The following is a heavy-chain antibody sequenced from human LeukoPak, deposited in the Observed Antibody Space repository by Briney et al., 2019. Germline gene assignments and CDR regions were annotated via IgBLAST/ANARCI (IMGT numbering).Heavy chain of an antibody. D-gene: IGHD3-22*01. V-gene: IGHV3-23*01. Sequence: GGSLRLSCAASGFTFSSYAMSWVRQAPGKGLEWVSAISGSGGSTYYADSVKGRFTISRDNSKNTLYLQMNSLRAEDTAVYYCAKYFSDDSSGYRIVPERYFDYWGQGTLVTVSP. CDR1: GFTFSSYA. J-gene: IGHJ4*02. CDR2: ISGSGGST. CDR3: AKYFSDDSSGYRIVPERYFDY.